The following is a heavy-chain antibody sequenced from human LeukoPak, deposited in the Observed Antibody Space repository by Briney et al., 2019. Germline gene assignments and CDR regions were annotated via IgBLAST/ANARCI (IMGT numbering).Heavy chain of an antibody. CDR2: ISWNSGSI. V-gene: IGHV3-9*01. J-gene: IGHJ4*02. Sequence: GGSLRLSCAASGFTFDDYAMHWVRQAPGKGLEWVSGISWNSGSIGHADSVKGRFTISRDNAKNSLYLQMSSLRAEDTALYYCAKLGGPIAASDLDYWGQGTLVTVSS. D-gene: IGHD6-13*01. CDR1: GFTFDDYA. CDR3: AKLGGPIAASDLDY.